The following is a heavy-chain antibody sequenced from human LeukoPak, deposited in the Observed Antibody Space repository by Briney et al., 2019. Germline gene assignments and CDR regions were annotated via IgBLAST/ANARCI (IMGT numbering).Heavy chain of an antibody. V-gene: IGHV5-51*01. CDR1: GYFFNSYW. CDR3: ARGDPTGGNYHTLDY. Sequence: GESLKISCEGSGYFFNSYWIAWVRQMPGKGLEWMGIIYPSDLDIRYSPSFQGQVTVSVDKSNSIAYLQWNSLKASDTGMYFCARGDPTGGNYHTLDYWGQGTLVTVPS. CDR2: IYPSDLDI. D-gene: IGHD5-24*01. J-gene: IGHJ4*02.